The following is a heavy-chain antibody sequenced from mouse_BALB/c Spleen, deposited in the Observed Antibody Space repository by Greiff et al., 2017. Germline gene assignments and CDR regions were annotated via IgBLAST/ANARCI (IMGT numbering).Heavy chain of an antibody. Sequence: EVMLVESGGGLVKPGGSLKLSCAASGFTFSSYAMSWVRQTPEKRLEWVASISSGGSTYYPDSVKGRFTISRDNARNILYLQMSSLRSEDTAMYYCARGRPIYYDYDDGYYFDYWGQGTTLTVSS. CDR1: GFTFSSYA. V-gene: IGHV5-6-5*01. J-gene: IGHJ2*01. CDR3: ARGRPIYYDYDDGYYFDY. D-gene: IGHD2-4*01. CDR2: ISSGGST.